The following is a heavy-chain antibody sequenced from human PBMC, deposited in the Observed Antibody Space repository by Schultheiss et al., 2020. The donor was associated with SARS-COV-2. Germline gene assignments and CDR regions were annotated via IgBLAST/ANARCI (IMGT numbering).Heavy chain of an antibody. J-gene: IGHJ6*02. V-gene: IGHV3-48*01. CDR2: ISSSGSTI. Sequence: GESLKISCAASGFTFSTYAMHWVRQAPSKGLEWVSYISSSGSTIYYADSVKGRFTISRDNSKNTLYLQMNSLRAEDTAVYYCARGIWGSEVYGMDVWGQGTTVTVSS. CDR1: GFTFSTYA. D-gene: IGHD3-16*01. CDR3: ARGIWGSEVYGMDV.